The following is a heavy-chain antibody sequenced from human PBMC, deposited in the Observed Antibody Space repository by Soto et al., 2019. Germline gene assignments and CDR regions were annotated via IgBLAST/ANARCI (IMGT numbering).Heavy chain of an antibody. CDR2: IVPIVDTS. CDR3: VRVVAIPGYPDN. Sequence: QVQLVQSGAGVRQPASSVKVSCKTSGGTFSSYAISWVRQAPGQGLEWMGGIVPIVDTSTYAQKFQRRVTITADESTSTVYMELSSLRSDDTAVYYCVRVVAIPGYPDNWGQGTLVTVSS. J-gene: IGHJ4*02. V-gene: IGHV1-69*12. D-gene: IGHD5-12*01. CDR1: GGTFSSYA.